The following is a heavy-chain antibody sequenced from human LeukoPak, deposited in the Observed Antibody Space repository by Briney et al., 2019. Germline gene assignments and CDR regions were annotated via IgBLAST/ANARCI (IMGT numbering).Heavy chain of an antibody. D-gene: IGHD6-13*01. J-gene: IGHJ5*02. CDR3: ARDKVIASAGTPNWFDP. V-gene: IGHV1-18*01. CDR1: GYTFTNYG. Sequence: ASVKVSCKASGYTFTNYGISWVRQAPGQGLEWMGWISAYDGNTNYLQKFQGRVTMTTDTATSTAYMELRSLRSDDTAVYYCARDKVIASAGTPNWFDPWGQGTLVTISS. CDR2: ISAYDGNT.